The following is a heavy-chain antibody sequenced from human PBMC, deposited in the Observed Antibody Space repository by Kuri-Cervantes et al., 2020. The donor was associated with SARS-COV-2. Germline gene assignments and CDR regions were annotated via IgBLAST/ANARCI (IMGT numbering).Heavy chain of an antibody. V-gene: IGHV3-43*01. CDR2: ISWDGGST. D-gene: IGHD3-3*02. CDR3: ARDRGRISSRTPNPRYGMDV. Sequence: GGSLRLSCAASGFTFDVYTMHWVRQAPGKGLEWVSLISWDGGSTYYADSVKGRFTISRDNSKNTLYLQMNSLRAEDTAVYYCARDRGRISSRTPNPRYGMDVWGQGTTVTVSS. J-gene: IGHJ6*02. CDR1: GFTFDVYT.